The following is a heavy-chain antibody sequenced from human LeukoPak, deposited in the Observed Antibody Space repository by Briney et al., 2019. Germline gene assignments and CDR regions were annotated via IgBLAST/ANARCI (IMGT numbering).Heavy chain of an antibody. CDR3: GKTKTEWILDL. Sequence: GESLRLSCTGSGFMFNAYWITSVRKAPGMGLEGVCNIRQDGGEIFYVYSVRGRFTISRDNAKNSLYLHLNSLRAEDTAVYYCGKTKTEWILDLWGRGTLVTVSS. CDR2: IRQDGGEI. D-gene: IGHD3-3*01. CDR1: GFMFNAYW. V-gene: IGHV3-7*01. J-gene: IGHJ2*01.